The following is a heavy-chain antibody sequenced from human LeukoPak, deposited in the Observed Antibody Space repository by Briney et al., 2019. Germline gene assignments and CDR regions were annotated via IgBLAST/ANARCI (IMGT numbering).Heavy chain of an antibody. Sequence: ASVKVSCKASGGTFSSYAISWVRQAPGQGLEWMGGIIPIFGTPNYAQKFQGRVTITADESASTAYMELSSLRSEDTAVYYCARDASIYDSNGYYYLWWGQGTLVTVSS. CDR3: ARDASIYDSNGYYYLW. CDR2: IIPIFGTP. V-gene: IGHV1-69*13. CDR1: GGTFSSYA. D-gene: IGHD3-22*01. J-gene: IGHJ4*02.